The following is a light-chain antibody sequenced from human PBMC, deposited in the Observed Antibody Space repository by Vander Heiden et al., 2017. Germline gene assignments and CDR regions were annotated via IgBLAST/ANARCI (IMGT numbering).Light chain of an antibody. Sequence: PGQSITISCTGSSSDVGGYHYVSWYQQYPGKAPKLMIYDVSNRPSGVSNRFSGSKSGNTASLTISGLQAEDEADYYCSSYTSTSTRVFGGGTKLTVL. V-gene: IGLV2-14*04. CDR2: DVS. CDR1: SSDVGGYHY. J-gene: IGLJ3*02. CDR3: SSYTSTSTRV.